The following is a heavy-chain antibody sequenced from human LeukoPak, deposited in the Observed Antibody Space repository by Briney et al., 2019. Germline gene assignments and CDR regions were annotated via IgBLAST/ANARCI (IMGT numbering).Heavy chain of an antibody. J-gene: IGHJ6*02. CDR1: GFTFSSYS. V-gene: IGHV3-48*04. D-gene: IGHD2-2*01. CDR3: ASQREPYYYYGMDV. CDR2: ISSSSSTI. Sequence: PGGSLRLSCAASGFTFSSYSMNWVRQAPGKGLEWVSYISSSSSTIYYADSVKGRFTISRDNAKNSLYLQMNSLRAEDTAVYYCASQREPYYYYGMDVWGQGTTVTVSS.